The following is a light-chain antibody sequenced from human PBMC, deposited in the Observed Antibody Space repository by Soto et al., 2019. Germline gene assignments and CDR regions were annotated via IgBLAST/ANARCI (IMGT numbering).Light chain of an antibody. J-gene: IGLJ7*01. CDR1: NSDVGSHNL. Sequence: QSALTQPASVSGSPGQSITISCTGTNSDVGSHNLVSWYQQHPGQAPKLMIYEVSKRPLGVSARFSASKSGNTASLTISGLHADDEDDYYCCSYGGSRAVFGGGTQLTVL. V-gene: IGLV2-23*02. CDR3: CSYGGSRAV. CDR2: EVS.